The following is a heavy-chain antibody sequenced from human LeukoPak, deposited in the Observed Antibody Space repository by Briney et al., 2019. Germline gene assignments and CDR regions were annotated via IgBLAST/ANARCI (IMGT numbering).Heavy chain of an antibody. CDR2: ISGSSSYI. Sequence: GGSLRLSCAASGFSFSDYTMNWVRQAPGKGLEWVSSISGSSSYIYFADSVKGRFTISRDNSKNTLYLQMNSLRPEDTAVYYCATDRPGGGWSFDYWGQGTLVIVSS. CDR1: GFSFSDYT. V-gene: IGHV3-21*01. CDR3: ATDRPGGGWSFDY. D-gene: IGHD6-19*01. J-gene: IGHJ4*02.